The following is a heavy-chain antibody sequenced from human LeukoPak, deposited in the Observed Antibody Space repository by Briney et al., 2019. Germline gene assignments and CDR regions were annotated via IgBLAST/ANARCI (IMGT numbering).Heavy chain of an antibody. V-gene: IGHV1-69*05. CDR1: GGTFSSYA. CDR2: IIPIFGTA. Sequence: ASVKVSCKASGGTFSSYAISWVRQAPGQGLEWMGRIIPIFGTANYAQKFQGRATITTDESTSTAYMELSSLRSEDTAVYYCAIGKVSYGYGDRLTVCYWGQGTLVTVSS. D-gene: IGHD5-18*01. CDR3: AIGKVSYGYGDRLTVCY. J-gene: IGHJ4*02.